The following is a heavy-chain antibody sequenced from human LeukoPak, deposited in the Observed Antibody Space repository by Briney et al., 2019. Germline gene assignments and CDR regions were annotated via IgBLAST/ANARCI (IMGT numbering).Heavy chain of an antibody. J-gene: IGHJ4*02. CDR2: IYYSGST. D-gene: IGHD4-17*01. V-gene: IGHV4-31*03. CDR1: GGSISSGGYY. Sequence: PSETLSLTCTVSGGSISSGGYYWSWIRQHPGKGLEWIGYIYYSGSTYYNPSLKSRVTISVDTSKNQFSLKLSSVTAADTAVYYCARDFPYGAFVGFDYWGQGTLVTVSS. CDR3: ARDFPYGAFVGFDY.